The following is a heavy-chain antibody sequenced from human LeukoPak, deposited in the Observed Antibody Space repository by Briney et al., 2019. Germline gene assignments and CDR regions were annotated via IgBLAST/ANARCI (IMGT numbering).Heavy chain of an antibody. CDR1: GGSFSGYY. D-gene: IGHD3-10*01. CDR3: AREGTGWFGDLTQRDSYYYMDV. CDR2: VDTTGNT. V-gene: IGHV4-4*07. J-gene: IGHJ6*03. Sequence: SETLSLTCAVYGGSFSGYYWSWIRQPAGKGLEWIGRVDTTGNTNYNPPLKSRVTISVDTSKNHFSLKLSSVTAADTAMYYCAREGTGWFGDLTQRDSYYYMDVWGKGTTVTISS.